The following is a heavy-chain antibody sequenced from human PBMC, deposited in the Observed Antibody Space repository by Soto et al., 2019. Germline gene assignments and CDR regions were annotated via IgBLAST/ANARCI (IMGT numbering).Heavy chain of an antibody. CDR2: IDGVGTGT. Sequence: PGGSLRLSCAASGFTFTNYWMHWVRQVPGKGLVWVSRIDGVGTGTSYSDSVRGRFTISRDNAENTLYLQMNSLRAEDTAVYYCTRVFVYWAQGTPVTVSS. J-gene: IGHJ4*02. V-gene: IGHV3-74*01. D-gene: IGHD3-3*01. CDR1: GFTFTNYW. CDR3: TRVFVY.